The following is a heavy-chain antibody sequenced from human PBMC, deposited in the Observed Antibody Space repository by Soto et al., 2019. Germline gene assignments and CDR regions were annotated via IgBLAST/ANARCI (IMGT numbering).Heavy chain of an antibody. V-gene: IGHV1-18*04. CDR1: GYTFTSYG. Sequence: ASVKVSCKASGYTFTSYGISWVRQAPGQGLEWMGWISAYNGNTNYAQKLQGRVTMTTDTSTSTAYMELSSLRSEDTAVYYCAIPSTTVTTLSYYGMDVWGQGTTVTVSS. D-gene: IGHD4-17*01. CDR3: AIPSTTVTTLSYYGMDV. CDR2: ISAYNGNT. J-gene: IGHJ6*02.